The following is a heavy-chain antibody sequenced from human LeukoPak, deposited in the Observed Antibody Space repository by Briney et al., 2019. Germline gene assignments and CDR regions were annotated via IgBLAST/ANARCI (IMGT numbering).Heavy chain of an antibody. Sequence: GGSLRLSCAASGFTFSSYAMHWVRQAPGKGLEWVAVISYDGSNKYYADSVKGRFTISRDNSKNTLYLQMNSLRAEDTAVYYCARAVTRQLVELDYWGQGTLVTVSS. D-gene: IGHD6-13*01. CDR2: ISYDGSNK. V-gene: IGHV3-30-3*01. J-gene: IGHJ4*02. CDR1: GFTFSSYA. CDR3: ARAVTRQLVELDY.